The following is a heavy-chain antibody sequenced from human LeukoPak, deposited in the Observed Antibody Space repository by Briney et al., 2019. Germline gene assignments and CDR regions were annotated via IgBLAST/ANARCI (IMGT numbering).Heavy chain of an antibody. V-gene: IGHV5-51*01. D-gene: IGHD3-10*01. CDR2: IYPGDSDT. CDR1: GCSFTSYW. J-gene: IGHJ4*02. CDR3: ARRLGRGNYYGSTDFDY. Sequence: GESLKISCKGSGCSFTSYWIGWVRQMPGKGLEWMGIIYPGDSDTRYSPSFQGQVTISADKSISTAYLQWSSLKASDTAMYYCARRLGRGNYYGSTDFDYWGQGTLVTVSS.